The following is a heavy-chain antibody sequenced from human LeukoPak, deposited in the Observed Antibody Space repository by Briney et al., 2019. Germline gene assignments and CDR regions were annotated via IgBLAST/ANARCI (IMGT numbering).Heavy chain of an antibody. J-gene: IGHJ4*02. CDR2: IRYDGNNK. Sequence: GGSLRLSCAASGFPFSDYGMHWVRQAPGKGLEWVAFIRYDGNNKYYADSVKGRFTISRDNSKNTLYLQMNSLRSEDTAVYYCAKDRWGSIASLDSWGQGTLVTVSS. CDR1: GFPFSDYG. D-gene: IGHD6-6*01. V-gene: IGHV3-30*02. CDR3: AKDRWGSIASLDS.